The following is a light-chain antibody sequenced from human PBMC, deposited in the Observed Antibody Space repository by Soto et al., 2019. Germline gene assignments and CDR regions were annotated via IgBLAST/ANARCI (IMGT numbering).Light chain of an antibody. Sequence: EIVLTQSPGTLSLSPGERATLSCRASQSVSSSYLAWYQQKPGQAPRLLIYGSSSRATGIPDRFSGSGSGTDFTLTISRLEPEDFAVYYIQQYGSSPRTFGHVTRLEMK. CDR1: QSVSSSY. J-gene: IGKJ5*01. CDR2: GSS. V-gene: IGKV3-20*01. CDR3: QQYGSSPRT.